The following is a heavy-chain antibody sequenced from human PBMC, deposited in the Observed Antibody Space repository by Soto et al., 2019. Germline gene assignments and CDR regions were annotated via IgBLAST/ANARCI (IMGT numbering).Heavy chain of an antibody. Sequence: EVQLLESGGGLVQPGGSLRLSCAASGFTFSSYAMSWVRQAPGKGLEWVSAISGSGGSTYYADSVKGRFTISRDNSKNTLYLQMNSLRAEDTAVYYCAKDSGLLWFGEFTDAFDIWGQGTMVTVSS. V-gene: IGHV3-23*01. CDR3: AKDSGLLWFGEFTDAFDI. CDR2: ISGSGGST. CDR1: GFTFSSYA. J-gene: IGHJ3*02. D-gene: IGHD3-10*01.